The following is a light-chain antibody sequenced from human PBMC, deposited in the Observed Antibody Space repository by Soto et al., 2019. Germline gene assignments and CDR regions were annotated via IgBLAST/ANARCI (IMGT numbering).Light chain of an antibody. V-gene: IGKV4-1*01. CDR3: HQYYTIPFT. Sequence: DSVMTQSPDSLTVSLGERATINCKSSQSVLYNSENKNYLAWYQQKPGQPPKLLIYWASTRESGVPDRFSGSGSGTDFTLTISRLQAEDVAVYYCHQYYTIPFTFGPGTKVDIK. CDR1: QSVLYNSENKNY. J-gene: IGKJ3*01. CDR2: WAS.